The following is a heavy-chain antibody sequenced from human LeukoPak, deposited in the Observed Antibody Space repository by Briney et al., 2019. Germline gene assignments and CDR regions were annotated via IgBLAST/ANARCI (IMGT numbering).Heavy chain of an antibody. CDR1: GFTFSSYG. CDR2: ISPSGDNT. Sequence: GGSLRLSCAASGFTFSSYGMSWVRQAPGKGLEWVSAISPSGDNTYYADSVKGRFTISRDNAKNSLYLQMNSLRAEDTALYYCARGSTHYDVLTGYHYYFDYWGQGTLVTVSS. V-gene: IGHV3-23*01. D-gene: IGHD3-9*01. CDR3: ARGSTHYDVLTGYHYYFDY. J-gene: IGHJ4*02.